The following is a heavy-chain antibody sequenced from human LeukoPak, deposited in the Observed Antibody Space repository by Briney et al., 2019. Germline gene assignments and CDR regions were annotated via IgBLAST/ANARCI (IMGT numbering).Heavy chain of an antibody. CDR1: GGSINNYY. D-gene: IGHD6-19*01. J-gene: IGHJ4*02. CDR3: AGGRSAWSDFDY. CDR2: IYASGTT. Sequence: SETLSLTCTVSGGSINNYYWNWIRQPAGKGLEWIGRIYASGTTNYSPSLKSRITMSLDTSKNQFSLRLNSVTAADTAVYYCAGGRSAWSDFDYWGQGTLVTVSS. V-gene: IGHV4-4*07.